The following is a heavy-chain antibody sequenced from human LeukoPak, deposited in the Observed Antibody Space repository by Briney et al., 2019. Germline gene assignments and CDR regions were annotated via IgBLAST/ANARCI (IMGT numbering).Heavy chain of an antibody. CDR2: IRYDGSNK. Sequence: GGSLRLSCAASGFTFSSYGMHWVRQAPGKGLEWVAFIRYDGSNKYYADSVKGRFTISRDNSKNTLYLQMNSLRAEDTAVYYCARDDRAYCGGDCYPDYWGQGTLVTVSS. CDR1: GFTFSSYG. CDR3: ARDDRAYCGGDCYPDY. D-gene: IGHD2-21*02. V-gene: IGHV3-30*02. J-gene: IGHJ4*02.